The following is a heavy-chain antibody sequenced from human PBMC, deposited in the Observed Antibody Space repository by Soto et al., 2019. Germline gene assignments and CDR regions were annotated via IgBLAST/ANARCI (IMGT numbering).Heavy chain of an antibody. J-gene: IGHJ5*02. CDR1: GGSTSSGDYY. Sequence: QVQLQESGPGLVKPSQTLSLTCTVSGGSTSSGDYYWSWIRQHPGKGLEWIGYIYYSGSTYYNPSPKSRVTISVDTSKNQFPLKLSSVTAADTAVYYCARWWSGSRQGFDPWGQGTLVTVSS. CDR2: IYYSGST. D-gene: IGHD3-3*01. V-gene: IGHV4-31*03. CDR3: ARWWSGSRQGFDP.